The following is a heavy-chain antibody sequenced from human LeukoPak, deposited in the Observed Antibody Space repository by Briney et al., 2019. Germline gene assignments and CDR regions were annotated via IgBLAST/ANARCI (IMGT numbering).Heavy chain of an antibody. CDR1: GGSISSYY. CDR3: ARGGEHDYVWGSYRPLGAFDI. V-gene: IGHV4-59*01. CDR2: IYYSGST. Sequence: SETLSLTCTLSGGSISSYYWSWIRQPPGKGLEWIGYIYYSGSTNYNPSLKSRVTISVDTSKNQFSLKLSSVTAADTAVYYCARGGEHDYVWGSYRPLGAFDIWGQGTMVTVSS. D-gene: IGHD3-16*02. J-gene: IGHJ3*02.